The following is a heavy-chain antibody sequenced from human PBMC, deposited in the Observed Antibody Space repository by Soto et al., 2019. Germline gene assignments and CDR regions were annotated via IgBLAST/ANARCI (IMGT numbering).Heavy chain of an antibody. J-gene: IGHJ4*02. Sequence: GESLKISCAASGFTFSSYGMHWVRQAPGKGLEWVAVIWYDGSNKYYADSVKGRFTISRDNSKNTLYLQMNSLRAEDTAVYYCARQIGSGYYSDYWGQGTLVTVPS. D-gene: IGHD3-22*01. V-gene: IGHV3-33*01. CDR3: ARQIGSGYYSDY. CDR2: IWYDGSNK. CDR1: GFTFSSYG.